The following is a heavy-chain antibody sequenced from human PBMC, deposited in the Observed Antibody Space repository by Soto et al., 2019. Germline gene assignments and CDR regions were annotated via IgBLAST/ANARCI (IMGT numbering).Heavy chain of an antibody. CDR3: AREGQAPYYYYGMDG. CDR2: ISGYNGNT. CDR1: GYTFTNYG. J-gene: IGHJ6*02. V-gene: IGHV1-18*01. Sequence: QVQVVQSGDEVKKPGASVKVSCKASGYTFTNYGFSWVRQAPGQGLDWMGWISGYNGNTKYAEKFQGRVTMTTDTSTSTVHMELRSLRSDDTAVYYCAREGQAPYYYYGMDGWGQGTAVTVSS.